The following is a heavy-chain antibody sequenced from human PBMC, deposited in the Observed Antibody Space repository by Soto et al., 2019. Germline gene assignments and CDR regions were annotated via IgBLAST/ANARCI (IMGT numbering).Heavy chain of an antibody. D-gene: IGHD1-26*01. J-gene: IGHJ3*02. CDR2: INTGNDDT. Sequence: QVQLVQSGADVKKPGASVKVSCKASGYTFTGYAMHWVRQAPGQRLEWMAWINTGNDDTKYSQKFQGRVTITRDTSANPAYMEVRSLRSEDTAVYYCARANSAQGDAFDIWGQGTMVTVSS. CDR1: GYTFTGYA. CDR3: ARANSAQGDAFDI. V-gene: IGHV1-3*04.